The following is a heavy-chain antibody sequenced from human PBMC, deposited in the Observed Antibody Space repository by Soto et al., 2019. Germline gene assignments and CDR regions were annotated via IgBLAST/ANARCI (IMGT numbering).Heavy chain of an antibody. CDR3: TGPYDYGEGYFDY. D-gene: IGHD4-17*01. CDR2: IKSKTDGGTT. Sequence: PGGSLRLSCAASGFTFSNAWMNWVRQAPGKGLEWVGRIKSKTDGGTTDYAAPVKGRFTISRDDSKNTLYLQMNSLKTEDTAVYYCTGPYDYGEGYFDYWGQGTLVTVSS. J-gene: IGHJ4*02. CDR1: GFTFSNAW. V-gene: IGHV3-15*07.